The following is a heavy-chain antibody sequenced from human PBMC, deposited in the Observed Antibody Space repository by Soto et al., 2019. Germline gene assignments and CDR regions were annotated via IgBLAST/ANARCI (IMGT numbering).Heavy chain of an antibody. CDR3: ARRDYLHAFDI. CDR2: ISAYNGNT. J-gene: IGHJ3*02. CDR1: GYTFTSYG. Sequence: GXSVKVSFKASGYTFTSYGISWVRQAPGQGLEWMGWISAYNGNTNYAQKLQGRVTMTTDTSKNQFSLKLSYVTAADTAVYYCARRDYLHAFDIWGQGTMVTVSS. V-gene: IGHV1-18*01. D-gene: IGHD4-17*01.